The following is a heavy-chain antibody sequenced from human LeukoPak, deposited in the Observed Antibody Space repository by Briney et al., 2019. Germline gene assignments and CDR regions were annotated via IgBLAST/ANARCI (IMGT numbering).Heavy chain of an antibody. CDR1: GFTFSSYG. CDR3: AREGGDYVSLSYYFDF. V-gene: IGHV3-33*01. Sequence: GRSLRLSCTASGFTFSSYGMHWVRQAPGKGLEWVAVIWYDGNNKYYADSVKGRFTISRDNSKNTLYLQMNSLRAEDTAVYYCAREGGDYVSLSYYFDFWGQGTLVTVSS. CDR2: IWYDGNNK. J-gene: IGHJ4*02. D-gene: IGHD4-17*01.